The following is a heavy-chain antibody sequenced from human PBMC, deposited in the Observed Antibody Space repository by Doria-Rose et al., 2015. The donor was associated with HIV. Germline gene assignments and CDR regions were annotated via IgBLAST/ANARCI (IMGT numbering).Heavy chain of an antibody. CDR1: GVSLSSPGMG. J-gene: IGHJ4*02. CDR2: IFSDDDR. D-gene: IGHD6-13*01. Sequence: QVTLKESGPVLVKPTETLTLTCTVSGVSLSSPGMGVSWIRQPPGKALEWLANIFSDDDRSYKTSLKSRINISRGTSKSQVVLTMTDMDPVDTATYYCARIKSSRWYHKYYFDFWGQGTLVIVSA. CDR3: ARIKSSRWYHKYYFDF. V-gene: IGHV2-26*01.